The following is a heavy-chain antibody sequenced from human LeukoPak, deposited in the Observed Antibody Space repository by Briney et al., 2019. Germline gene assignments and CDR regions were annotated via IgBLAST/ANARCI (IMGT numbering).Heavy chain of an antibody. J-gene: IGHJ5*02. V-gene: IGHV4-59*01. CDR3: ARGGRNWFDP. CDR2: IYYSRST. CDR1: GGSISSCY. D-gene: IGHD1-1*01. Sequence: TSETLSLTCTVSGGSISSCYWSWLRQPPGKGMEWIGYIYYSRSTNYNPSLKSRVTISVDTSNIQFSLKLSSVTAADTAVYYCARGGRNWFDPWGQGTLVTVSS.